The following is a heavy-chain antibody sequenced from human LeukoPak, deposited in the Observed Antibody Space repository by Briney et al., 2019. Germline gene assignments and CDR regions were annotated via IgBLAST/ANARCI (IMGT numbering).Heavy chain of an antibody. CDR1: GGTFSSYA. Sequence: SVKVSCKASGGTFSSYAISWVRQAPGQGLEWMGGIIPIFGTANYAQKFQGRVTITADESTSTAYMELSSLRSEDTAVYYCAREAGCSSTSCPMDYWGQGTLVTVSS. CDR3: AREAGCSSTSCPMDY. CDR2: IIPIFGTA. D-gene: IGHD2-2*01. J-gene: IGHJ4*02. V-gene: IGHV1-69*13.